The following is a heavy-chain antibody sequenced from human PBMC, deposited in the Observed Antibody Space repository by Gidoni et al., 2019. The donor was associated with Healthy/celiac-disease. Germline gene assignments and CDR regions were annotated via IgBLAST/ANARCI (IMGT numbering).Heavy chain of an antibody. CDR2: ISYDGSNK. Sequence: QVQLVESGGGVVQPGRSLRLSCAASGFPFSSYGMHWVRQAPGKGLEWVAVISYDGSNKYYADSVKGRFTISRDNSKNTLYLQMNSLRAEDTAVYYCGKAPGYDFWKGGLGMDVWGQGTTVTVSS. J-gene: IGHJ6*02. D-gene: IGHD3-3*01. V-gene: IGHV3-30*18. CDR1: GFPFSSYG. CDR3: GKAPGYDFWKGGLGMDV.